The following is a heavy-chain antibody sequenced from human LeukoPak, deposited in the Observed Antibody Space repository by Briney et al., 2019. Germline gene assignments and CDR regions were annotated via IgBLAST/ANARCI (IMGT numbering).Heavy chain of an antibody. D-gene: IGHD2-8*02. CDR2: IFPSGGEI. V-gene: IGHV3-23*01. Sequence: GGSLRLSCAASGFTFSTFAMIWVRQPSGKGLEWVSSIFPSGGEIHYADSVRGRFTISRDNSKSTLSLQMNSLRAEDTAIYYCATYRQVLLPFESWGQGTLVTVSS. CDR1: GFTFSTFA. J-gene: IGHJ4*02. CDR3: ATYRQVLLPFES.